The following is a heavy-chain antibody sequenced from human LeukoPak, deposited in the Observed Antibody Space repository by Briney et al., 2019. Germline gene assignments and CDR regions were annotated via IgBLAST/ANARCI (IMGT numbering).Heavy chain of an antibody. Sequence: GGSLRLSCETSGFTFTSYTMTWVRQAPGKGLEWVSAISGSGGSTYYADSVRGRFTISRDNSKNTLYLQMNSLRAEDTAVYYCAKGAWLRYYFDYWGQGTLVTVSS. CDR1: GFTFTSYT. CDR3: AKGAWLRYYFDY. V-gene: IGHV3-23*01. D-gene: IGHD5-12*01. J-gene: IGHJ4*02. CDR2: ISGSGGST.